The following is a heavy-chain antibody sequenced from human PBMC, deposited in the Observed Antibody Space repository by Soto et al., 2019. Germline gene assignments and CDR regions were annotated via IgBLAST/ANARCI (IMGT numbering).Heavy chain of an antibody. CDR1: GGSFSGYY. J-gene: IGHJ6*02. CDR2: INHSGST. V-gene: IGHV4-34*01. CDR3: ARGPHRSYYYYYGMDV. Sequence: QVQLQQWGAGLLKPSETLSLTCAVYGGSFSGYYWSWTRQPPGKGLEWIGEINHSGSTNYNPSLKRRVTISVDTSKNQFSLKLSSVTAADTAVYYCARGPHRSYYYYYGMDVWGQGTTVTVSS.